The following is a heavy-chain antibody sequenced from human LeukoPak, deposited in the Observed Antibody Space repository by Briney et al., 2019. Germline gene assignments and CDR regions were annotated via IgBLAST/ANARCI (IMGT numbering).Heavy chain of an antibody. CDR1: GYTFTGYY. J-gene: IGHJ3*02. CDR3: ARSDPYDFWSGYAAFDI. D-gene: IGHD3-3*01. Sequence: GASVKVSCKASGYTFTGYYMHWVRQAPGQGLEWMGWINPNSGGTNYAQKFQGRVTMTRDTSISTAYMELSRLRSDDTAVYHCARSDPYDFWSGYAAFDIWGQGTMVTVSS. V-gene: IGHV1-2*02. CDR2: INPNSGGT.